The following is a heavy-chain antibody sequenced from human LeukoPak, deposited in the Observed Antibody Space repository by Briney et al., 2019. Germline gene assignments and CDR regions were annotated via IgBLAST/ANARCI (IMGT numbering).Heavy chain of an antibody. D-gene: IGHD1-26*01. Sequence: GGSLRLSCAASGFTFSSYAMSWVRQAPGKGLEWVSAISGSGGSTYCADSVKGRFTISRDNSKNTLYLQMNSLRAEDTAVYYCARGPGIVGAKLHYWGQGTLVTVSS. CDR2: ISGSGGST. V-gene: IGHV3-23*01. J-gene: IGHJ4*02. CDR3: ARGPGIVGAKLHY. CDR1: GFTFSSYA.